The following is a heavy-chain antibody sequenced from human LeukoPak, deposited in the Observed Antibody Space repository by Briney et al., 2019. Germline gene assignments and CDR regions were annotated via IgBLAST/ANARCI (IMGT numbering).Heavy chain of an antibody. V-gene: IGHV4-34*01. D-gene: IGHD2-21*02. CDR2: INHSGYT. CDR1: GVSFDDYY. J-gene: IGHJ4*02. CDR3: TRMTAGHDY. Sequence: SETLSLTCAASGVSFDDYYWSWVRQTPGKGLEWIGEINHSGYTNDSPPLKSRVTLSIDTSRKQFSLNLRSVTVADTGIYYCTRMTAGHDYWGQGTLVTVSS.